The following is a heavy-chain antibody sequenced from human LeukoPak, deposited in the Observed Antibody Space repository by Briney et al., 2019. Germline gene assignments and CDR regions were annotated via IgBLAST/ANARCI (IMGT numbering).Heavy chain of an antibody. V-gene: IGHV1-2*02. CDR3: ATLKTSLYYDSSGYYYDY. Sequence: GASVKVSCKASGYTFTGYYMHWVRQAPGQGLEWMGWINPNSGGTNYAQKFQGRVTMTRNTSISTAYMELSSLRSEDTAVYYCATLKTSLYYDSSGYYYDYWGQGTLVTVSS. CDR1: GYTFTGYY. CDR2: INPNSGGT. J-gene: IGHJ4*02. D-gene: IGHD3-22*01.